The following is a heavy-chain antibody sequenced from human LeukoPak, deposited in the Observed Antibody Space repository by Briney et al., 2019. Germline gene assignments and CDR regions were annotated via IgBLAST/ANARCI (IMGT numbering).Heavy chain of an antibody. CDR2: IYYSGST. CDR1: GGSISSYY. V-gene: IGHV4-59*01. CDR3: ARSTCSGGSCSIDY. Sequence: SETLSLTCTVSGGSISSYYWSWIRQPPGKGLEWIGYIYYSGSTNYNPSLKSRVTISVDTSKNQFSLKLSSVTAADTGVYYCARSTCSGGSCSIDYWGQGTLVTVSS. J-gene: IGHJ4*02. D-gene: IGHD2-15*01.